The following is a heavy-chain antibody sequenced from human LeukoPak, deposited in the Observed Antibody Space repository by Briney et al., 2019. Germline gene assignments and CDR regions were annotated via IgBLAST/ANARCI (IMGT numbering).Heavy chain of an antibody. D-gene: IGHD1-26*01. CDR2: ITGSTRTT. Sequence: GGSLRLSCAASGFTFSSYGMHWVRQAPGKGLEWVSAITGSTRTTYYADSVKGRFTISRDNSKNTLYLQMNSLRAEDTAVYYCARVDGGSQGYYYYYMDVWGKGTTVTVSS. V-gene: IGHV3-NL1*01. CDR1: GFTFSSYG. J-gene: IGHJ6*03. CDR3: ARVDGGSQGYYYYYMDV.